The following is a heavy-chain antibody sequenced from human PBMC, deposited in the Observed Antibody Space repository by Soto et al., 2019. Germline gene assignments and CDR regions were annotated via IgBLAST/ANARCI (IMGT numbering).Heavy chain of an antibody. D-gene: IGHD2-15*01. CDR3: ARRHCSGGSCYPFDY. CDR1: GGSISSSSYY. CDR2: IYYSGST. V-gene: IGHV4-39*01. J-gene: IGHJ4*02. Sequence: QLQLQESGPGLVKPSETLSLTCTVSGGSISSSSYYWGWIRQPPGKGLEWIGSIYYSGSTYYNPSLKSRVPISVDTSKNQFSLKLSSVTAADTAVYYCARRHCSGGSCYPFDYWGQGTLVTVSS.